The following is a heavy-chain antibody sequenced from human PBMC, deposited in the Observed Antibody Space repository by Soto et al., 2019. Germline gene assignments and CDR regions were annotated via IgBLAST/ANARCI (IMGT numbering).Heavy chain of an antibody. CDR2: VYPEDSDT. Sequence: GESLKSSCKGSGYSFTSYWIGWVRQMPGKGLEWMGIVYPEDSDTRYSPSFQGHVTISVDKSISTAYLQWSSLKASDTAMYFCARHPYGTGNYYKVYYYGMDVWGQGTTVTVSS. CDR3: ARHPYGTGNYYKVYYYGMDV. CDR1: GYSFTSYW. D-gene: IGHD3-10*01. V-gene: IGHV5-51*01. J-gene: IGHJ6*02.